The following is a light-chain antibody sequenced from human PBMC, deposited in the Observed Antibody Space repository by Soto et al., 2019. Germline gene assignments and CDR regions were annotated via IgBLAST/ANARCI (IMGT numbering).Light chain of an antibody. V-gene: IGKV3-20*01. J-gene: IGKJ1*01. CDR1: QSVSSSY. CDR3: QQYGSSPQT. Sequence: EIVFTQSPGPLSLSPGERATLSCRASQSVSSSYLAWYQQKPGQAPRLLIYGASSRATGIPDRFSGSGSGTDFTLTISRLEPEDFAVYYCQQYGSSPQTFGQGTKVDNK. CDR2: GAS.